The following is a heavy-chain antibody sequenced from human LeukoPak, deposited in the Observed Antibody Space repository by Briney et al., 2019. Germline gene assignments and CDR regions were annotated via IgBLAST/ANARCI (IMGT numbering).Heavy chain of an antibody. V-gene: IGHV3-53*01. CDR2: IYASGGA. CDR3: VRRHDY. CDR1: GFDVNDNF. Sequence: GGSVRLSCVASGFDVNDNFMIWVRQAPGQGLEWISIIYASGGAYHAESVRGRFSAFRDTSKNTIFLQMNNLRAGDTAMYYCVRRHDYWGQGTLVTVSS. J-gene: IGHJ4*02.